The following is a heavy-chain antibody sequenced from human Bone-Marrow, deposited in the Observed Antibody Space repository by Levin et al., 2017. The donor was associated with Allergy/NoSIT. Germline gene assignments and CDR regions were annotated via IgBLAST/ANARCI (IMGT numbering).Heavy chain of an antibody. CDR3: ARILGDGFYYYGMDV. V-gene: IGHV2-26*01. J-gene: IGHJ6*02. CDR1: GFSLSNARMG. D-gene: IGHD3-10*01. Sequence: SGPTLVKPTETLTLTCTVSGFSLSNARMGVSWIRQPPGKALEWLAHIFSNDEKSYSTSLKSRLTISKDTSKSQVVLTMTNMDPVDTATYYCARILGDGFYYYGMDVWGQGTTVTVSS. CDR2: IFSNDEK.